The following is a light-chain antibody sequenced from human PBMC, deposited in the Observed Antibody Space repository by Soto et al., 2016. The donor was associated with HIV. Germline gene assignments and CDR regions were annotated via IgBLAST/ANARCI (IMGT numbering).Light chain of an antibody. Sequence: DIQMTQSPSSLSASVGDRVTITCRASQDISNSLAWYQQKPGKAPKLLLYAASRLESGVPSRFSGSGSGTDYTLTISSLQPEDFATYYCQQYYISNTFGPGTKVDIK. CDR2: AAS. V-gene: IGKV1-NL1*01. J-gene: IGKJ3*01. CDR3: QQYYISNT. CDR1: QDISNS.